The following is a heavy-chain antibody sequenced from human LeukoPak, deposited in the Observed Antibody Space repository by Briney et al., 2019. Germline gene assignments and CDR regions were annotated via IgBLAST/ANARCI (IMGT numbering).Heavy chain of an antibody. CDR2: IWYDGSNK. D-gene: IGHD1-26*01. CDR1: GFTFSSYS. V-gene: IGHV3-33*08. J-gene: IGHJ3*02. CDR3: ARDGVGAVRSDAFDI. Sequence: GRSLRLSCAASGFTFSSYSMNWVRQAPGKGLEWVAVIWYDGSNKYYADSVKGRFTISRDNSKNTLYLQMNSLRAEDTAVYYCARDGVGAVRSDAFDIWGQGTMVTVSS.